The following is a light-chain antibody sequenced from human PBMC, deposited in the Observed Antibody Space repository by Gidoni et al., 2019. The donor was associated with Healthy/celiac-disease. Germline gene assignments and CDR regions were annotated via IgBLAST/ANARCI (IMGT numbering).Light chain of an antibody. V-gene: IGKV1-39*01. J-gene: IGKJ2*01. CDR1: QSISSY. CDR3: QQSYSTLRYT. CDR2: AAS. Sequence: DTQMTQSSPSLSASVGDRVTITCRASQSISSYLNWYQQKPGKAPKLLIYAASSLQSGVPSRFSGSGSGTDFTLTISSLQPEDFATYYCQQSYSTLRYTFGQGTKLEIK.